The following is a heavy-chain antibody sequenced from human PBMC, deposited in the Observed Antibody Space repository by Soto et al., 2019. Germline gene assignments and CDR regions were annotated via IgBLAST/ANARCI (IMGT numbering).Heavy chain of an antibody. CDR3: ARDYSSGYDN. Sequence: SETLSLTCTVSGGSISSGDYYWSWIRQPPGKGLEWIAYVYYTGGSYYNPSLKSRATISVDTSKNQFSLKVSSVTATDTAVYYCARDYSSGYDNWGQGTLVTVSS. CDR1: GGSISSGDYY. CDR2: VYYTGGS. D-gene: IGHD6-19*01. V-gene: IGHV4-30-4*01. J-gene: IGHJ4*02.